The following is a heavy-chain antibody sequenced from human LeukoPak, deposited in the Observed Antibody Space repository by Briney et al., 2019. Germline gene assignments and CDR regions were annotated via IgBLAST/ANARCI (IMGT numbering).Heavy chain of an antibody. V-gene: IGHV1-2*02. CDR2: INPNSGGT. D-gene: IGHD5-12*01. CDR1: GYTFTGYY. J-gene: IGHJ4*02. CDR3: ARRGLKATGVVDY. Sequence: GASVKVSCKASGYTFTGYYMHWVRQAPGQGLEWMGWINPNSGGTNYAQKFQGRVTMTRDTSISTAYMEPSRLRSDDTAVYYCARRGLKATGVVDYWGQGTLVTVSS.